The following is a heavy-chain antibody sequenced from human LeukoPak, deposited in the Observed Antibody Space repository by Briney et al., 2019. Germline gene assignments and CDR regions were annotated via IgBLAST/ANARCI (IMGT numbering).Heavy chain of an antibody. Sequence: GASVKVSCKASGYTFTSYAIHWVRQAPGQRLEWMGWINAGNGNRKYSQKFQDRVTITRETSATTAYMELDRPTSEDTAVYYCARVSDDSGWNFDYWGQGTLVTVSS. CDR3: ARVSDDSGWNFDY. CDR1: GYTFTSYA. CDR2: INAGNGNR. V-gene: IGHV1-3*01. D-gene: IGHD6-19*01. J-gene: IGHJ4*02.